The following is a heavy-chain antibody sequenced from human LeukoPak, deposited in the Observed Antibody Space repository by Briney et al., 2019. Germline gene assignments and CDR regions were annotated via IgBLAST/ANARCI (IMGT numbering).Heavy chain of an antibody. CDR3: ARRYYDILTASMESIDY. CDR1: GFTFSSCS. V-gene: IGHV3-21*01. J-gene: IGHJ4*02. D-gene: IGHD3-9*01. Sequence: PGGSLRLSCAASGFTFSSCSMNWVRQAPGKGLEWVSSISSSSSYIYYADSVKGRFTISRDNAKNSLYLQMNSLRAEDTAVYYCARRYYDILTASMESIDYWGQGTLVTVSS. CDR2: ISSSSSYI.